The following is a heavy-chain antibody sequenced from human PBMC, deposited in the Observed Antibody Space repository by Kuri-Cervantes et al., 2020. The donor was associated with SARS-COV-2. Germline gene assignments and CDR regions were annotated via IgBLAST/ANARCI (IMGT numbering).Heavy chain of an antibody. D-gene: IGHD1-26*01. CDR2: IYHSGST. Sequence: SQTLSLTCAVSGYSISSGYYWGWIRQPLGKGLEWIGSIYHSGSTYYNPSLKSRVTISVDTSKNQFSLKLSSVTAADTAVHYCASEWELRYWGQGTLVTVSS. CDR1: GYSISSGYY. CDR3: ASEWELRY. V-gene: IGHV4-38-2*01. J-gene: IGHJ4*02.